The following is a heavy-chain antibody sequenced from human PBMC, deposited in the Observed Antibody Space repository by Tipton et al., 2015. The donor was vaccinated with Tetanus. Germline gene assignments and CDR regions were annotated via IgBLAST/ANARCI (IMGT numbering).Heavy chain of an antibody. D-gene: IGHD6-19*01. J-gene: IGHJ4*02. CDR3: ARIYEVTSGYSNGWYSLPVWFDC. CDR2: IYYSGST. CDR1: GGSISSYY. Sequence: LRLSCTVSGGSISSYYWSWIRQPPGKGLEWIGYIYYSGSTNYNPSLKSRVTISVDTSKNQFSLKLSSVTAADTTVYYCARIYEVTSGYSNGWYSLPVWFDCWSQETLVTITS. V-gene: IGHV4-59*01.